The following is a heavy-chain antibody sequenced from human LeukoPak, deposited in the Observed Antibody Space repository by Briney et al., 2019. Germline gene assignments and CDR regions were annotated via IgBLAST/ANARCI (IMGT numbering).Heavy chain of an antibody. CDR2: ISGSGVTT. D-gene: IGHD3-16*01. J-gene: IGHJ1*01. V-gene: IGHV3-23*01. Sequence: GGSLRLSCAASGYTFSTYAMSWVRQAPRGGLEWVSSISGSGVTTYYVDSVKGGVTISRENSKNTLNLQISSLRAEVTAVYYCARALNDYDRFHHWGQAALASVSS. CDR1: GYTFSTYA. CDR3: ARALNDYDRFHH.